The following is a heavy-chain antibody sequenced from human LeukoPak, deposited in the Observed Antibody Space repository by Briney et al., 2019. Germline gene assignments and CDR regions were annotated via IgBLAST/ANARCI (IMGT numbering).Heavy chain of an antibody. J-gene: IGHJ4*02. CDR2: ILSGGSP. D-gene: IGHD3-22*01. V-gene: IGHV3-53*01. CDR3: ARGRSGYYFDY. Sequence: GGSLTLSCPASGFTDSSNYMNWVRQAPGKGLEWVSVILSGGSPYYADSVKGRFTISRDISKNTLYLQMNSPRAEDTAVYYCARGRSGYYFDYWGQGTLVTVSS. CDR1: GFTDSSNY.